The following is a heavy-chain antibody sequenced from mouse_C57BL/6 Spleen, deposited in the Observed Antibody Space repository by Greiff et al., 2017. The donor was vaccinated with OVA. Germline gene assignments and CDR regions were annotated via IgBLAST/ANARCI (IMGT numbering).Heavy chain of an antibody. V-gene: IGHV5-17*01. CDR2: ISSGSSTI. D-gene: IGHD1-1*01. J-gene: IGHJ4*01. CDR3: ARTGSSPLYYAMDY. Sequence: EVQLVESGGGLVKPGGSLKLSCAASGFTFSDYGMHWVRQAPEKGLEWVAYISSGSSTIYYADTVKGRFTISRDNAKNTLFLQMTSLRSEDTAMYYCARTGSSPLYYAMDYWGQGTSVTVSS. CDR1: GFTFSDYG.